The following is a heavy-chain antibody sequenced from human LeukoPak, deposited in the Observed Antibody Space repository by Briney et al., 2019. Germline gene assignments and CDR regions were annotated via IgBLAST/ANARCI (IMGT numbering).Heavy chain of an antibody. CDR3: ARAGSGSSPWDY. V-gene: IGHV3-53*01. CDR1: ELTSSTSW. Sequence: GGSLRLSCAASELTSSTSWMSWVRQAPGKGLEWVSVIYSGGSTYSADSVKGRFTISRDNSKNTVYLQMNSLRAEDTAVYYCARAGSGSSPWDYWGQGTLVTVSS. D-gene: IGHD1-26*01. J-gene: IGHJ4*02. CDR2: IYSGGST.